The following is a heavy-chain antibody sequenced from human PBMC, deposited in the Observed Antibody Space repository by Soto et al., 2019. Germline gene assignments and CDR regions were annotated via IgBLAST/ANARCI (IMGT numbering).Heavy chain of an antibody. V-gene: IGHV1-69*06. CDR3: YIGDGGFCSGGSCYTDYYYYGMDV. CDR1: GGTFSSYA. J-gene: IGHJ6*02. D-gene: IGHD2-15*01. Sequence: SVKVSCKASGGTFSSYAISWVRQAPGQGLEWMGGIIPIFGTANYAQKFQGRVTITADKSTSTAYMELSSLRSEDTAVYYCYIGDGGFCSGGSCYTDYYYYGMDVWGQGTTVTVSS. CDR2: IIPIFGTA.